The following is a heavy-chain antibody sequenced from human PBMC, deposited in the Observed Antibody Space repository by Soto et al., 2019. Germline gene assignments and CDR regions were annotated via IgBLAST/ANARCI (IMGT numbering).Heavy chain of an antibody. V-gene: IGHV3-33*01. CDR1: GFTFSSYG. J-gene: IGHJ4*02. CDR3: ARSTYGDPHQGGFDY. Sequence: QVQLVESGGGVVQPGRSLRLSCAASGFTFSSYGMHWVRQAPGKGLEWVAVIWYDGSNKYYADSVKGRFTISRDNSKNTRYLQMNGLRADDTAVYYCARSTYGDPHQGGFDYCGQGTLVTVSS. CDR2: IWYDGSNK. D-gene: IGHD4-17*01.